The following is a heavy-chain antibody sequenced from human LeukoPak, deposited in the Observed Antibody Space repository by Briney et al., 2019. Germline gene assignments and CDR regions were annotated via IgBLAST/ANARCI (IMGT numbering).Heavy chain of an antibody. J-gene: IGHJ3*02. Sequence: GASVKVSCKASGGTFSSYAISWVRQAPGQWLEWMGGIIPIFGTANYAQKFQGRVTITADESTSTAYMELSSLRSEDTAVYYCARPRILSTVTTDAFDIWGQGAMVTVSS. V-gene: IGHV1-69*01. CDR2: IIPIFGTA. D-gene: IGHD4-17*01. CDR1: GGTFSSYA. CDR3: ARPRILSTVTTDAFDI.